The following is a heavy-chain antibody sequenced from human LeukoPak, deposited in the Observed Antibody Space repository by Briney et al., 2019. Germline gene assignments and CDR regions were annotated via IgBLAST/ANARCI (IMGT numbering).Heavy chain of an antibody. CDR2: IIPIFGTA. J-gene: IGHJ4*02. CDR3: ARAGGTTGTLDY. CDR1: GGTFSSYA. Sequence: GASVKVSCKASGGTFSSYAISWVRQAPGQGPEWMGGIIPIFGTANYAQKFQGRVTITTDESTSTAYMELSSLRSEDTAVYYCARAGGTTGTLDYWGQGTLVTVSS. D-gene: IGHD1-1*01. V-gene: IGHV1-69*05.